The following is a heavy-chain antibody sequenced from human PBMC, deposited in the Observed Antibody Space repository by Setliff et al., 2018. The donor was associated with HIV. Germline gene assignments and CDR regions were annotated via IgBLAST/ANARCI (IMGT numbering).Heavy chain of an antibody. D-gene: IGHD4-17*01. Sequence: ASVKVSCKASGYTFTAFGMNWLRQAPGQGPEWIGWISTYNGNTNYAQKFQGRVTMTTDTSTSTVYMELRSLRSDDTAVYYCAKDPSVTVTTIWGQGTMVTVS. CDR2: ISTYNGNT. CDR1: GYTFTAFG. CDR3: AKDPSVTVTTI. J-gene: IGHJ3*02. V-gene: IGHV1-18*01.